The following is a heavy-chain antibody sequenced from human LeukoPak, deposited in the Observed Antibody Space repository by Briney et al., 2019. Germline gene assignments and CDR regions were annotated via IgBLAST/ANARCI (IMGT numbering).Heavy chain of an antibody. CDR3: ARTWIITMMVVDEGWFDP. CDR1: GGSFSGYY. V-gene: IGHV4-34*01. D-gene: IGHD3-22*01. CDR2: INHSGST. J-gene: IGHJ5*02. Sequence: SETLSLTCAVYGGSFSGYYWSWIRQPPGKGLEWIGEINHSGSTNYNPSLKSRVTISVDTSKNQFSLKLSSVTAADTAVYCCARTWIITMMVVDEGWFDPWGQGTLVTVSS.